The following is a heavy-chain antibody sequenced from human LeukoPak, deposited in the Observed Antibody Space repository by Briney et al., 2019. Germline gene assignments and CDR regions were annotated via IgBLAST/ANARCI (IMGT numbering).Heavy chain of an antibody. V-gene: IGHV3-7*01. Sequence: GGSLRLSCAASGFTFSSYWMSWVRQAPGKGLEWVANIEQDGSEKYYVDSVKGRFTISRDNAKNSLYLQMNSLRAEDTAVYYCARDKSFTIFGVVIPLGYYMDVWGKGTTVTVSS. CDR2: IEQDGSEK. CDR1: GFTFSSYW. J-gene: IGHJ6*03. CDR3: ARDKSFTIFGVVIPLGYYMDV. D-gene: IGHD3-3*01.